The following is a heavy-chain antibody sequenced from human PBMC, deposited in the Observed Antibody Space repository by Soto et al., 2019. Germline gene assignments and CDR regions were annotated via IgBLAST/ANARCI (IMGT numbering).Heavy chain of an antibody. CDR1: GGSFSGYY. V-gene: IGHV4-34*01. CDR3: ARGPKPTLPIISSDRRGFEY. CDR2: INHSGST. J-gene: IGHJ4*02. Sequence: SETLSLTCAVYGGSFSGYYWSWIRQPPGKGLEWIGEINHSGSTNYNPSLKSRVTISVDTSKNQFSLKLSSVTAADTAVYYCARGPKPTLPIISSDRRGFEYWGQGTLVTV. D-gene: IGHD3-10*01.